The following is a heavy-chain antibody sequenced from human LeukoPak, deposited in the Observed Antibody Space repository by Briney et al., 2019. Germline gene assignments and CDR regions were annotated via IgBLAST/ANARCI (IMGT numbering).Heavy chain of an antibody. V-gene: IGHV3-30*04. CDR2: ISYDGSNK. CDR3: ARDLGDGDYGLGPFDY. J-gene: IGHJ4*02. Sequence: PGGSLRLSCAASGFTFSSYAMHWVRQAPGKGLEWVAVISYDGSNKYYADSVKGRFTISRDNSKNTLYLQMNSLRAEDTAVYYCARDLGDGDYGLGPFDYWGQGTLVTVSS. CDR1: GFTFSSYA. D-gene: IGHD4-17*01.